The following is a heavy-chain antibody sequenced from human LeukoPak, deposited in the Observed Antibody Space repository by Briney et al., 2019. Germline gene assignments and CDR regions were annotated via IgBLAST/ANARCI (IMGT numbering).Heavy chain of an antibody. Sequence: GGSLRLSCAASGFTFSSYAMHWVRQAPGKGLEWVAVISYDGSNKYYADSVKGRFTISRDNSKNTLYLQMNSLRAEDTAVYYCARVLGGGSRDAFDIWGQGTMVTVSS. CDR1: GFTFSSYA. CDR2: ISYDGSNK. D-gene: IGHD2-15*01. V-gene: IGHV3-30-3*01. CDR3: ARVLGGGSRDAFDI. J-gene: IGHJ3*02.